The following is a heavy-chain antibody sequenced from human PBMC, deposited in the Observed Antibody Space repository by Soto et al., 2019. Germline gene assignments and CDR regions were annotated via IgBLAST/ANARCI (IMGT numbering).Heavy chain of an antibody. V-gene: IGHV3-15*01. J-gene: IGHJ6*02. CDR1: GFTFSNAW. CDR2: IKSKTDGGTT. D-gene: IGHD6-13*01. Sequence: PGGSLRLSRAASGFTFSNAWMSWVRQAPGKGLEWVGRIKSKTDGGTTDYAAPVKGRFTISRDDSKNTLYLQMNSLKTEDTAVYYCTTDRYSSPYFDYYYYYGMDVWGQGTTVTVSS. CDR3: TTDRYSSPYFDYYYYYGMDV.